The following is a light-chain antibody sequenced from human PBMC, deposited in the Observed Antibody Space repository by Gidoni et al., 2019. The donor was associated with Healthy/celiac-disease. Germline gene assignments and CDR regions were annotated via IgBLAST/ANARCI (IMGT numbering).Light chain of an antibody. CDR2: DAS. Sequence: EIVLTQSPATLSLSPGERATLSCRASQSVSSYLAWYQQKPGQAPRLLMYDASNRATGIPARFSGSVSGTDFTLTISSLEPEDFAVYYCHQRSNWPRTFGQGTKLEIK. J-gene: IGKJ2*01. CDR1: QSVSSY. CDR3: HQRSNWPRT. V-gene: IGKV3-11*01.